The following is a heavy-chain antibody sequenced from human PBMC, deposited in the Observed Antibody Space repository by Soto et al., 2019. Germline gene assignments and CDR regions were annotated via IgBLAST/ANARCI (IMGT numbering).Heavy chain of an antibody. V-gene: IGHV3-33*01. J-gene: IGHJ5*02. CDR1: GFSLRTYG. D-gene: IGHD6-19*01. Sequence: QVQLVESGGGVVQSGRSLTLSCAASGFSLRTYGMHWLRRAPGKGLEWVAFIWYDGTKKFYANSVKGRSTISKDNSNNTLYLQMSGMRDEDTAVYYCAREVVTAVAGSVNWFDLWGQGTLVTVSS. CDR3: AREVVTAVAGSVNWFDL. CDR2: IWYDGTKK.